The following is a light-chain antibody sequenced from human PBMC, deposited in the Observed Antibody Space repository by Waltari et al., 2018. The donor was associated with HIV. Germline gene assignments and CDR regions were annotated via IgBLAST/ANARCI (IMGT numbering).Light chain of an antibody. CDR2: EVS. CDR1: SSDVGGYNY. J-gene: IGLJ2*01. Sequence: QSALTQPPSASGSPGQSVTISCTGTSSDVGGYNYVSWYQQHPGKAPKLMIYEVSRGLSGVPDRLSGSKSGNTASLTVSGLQAEDEADYYCNSYAGSNNVVFGGGTKVTVL. V-gene: IGLV2-8*01. CDR3: NSYAGSNNVV.